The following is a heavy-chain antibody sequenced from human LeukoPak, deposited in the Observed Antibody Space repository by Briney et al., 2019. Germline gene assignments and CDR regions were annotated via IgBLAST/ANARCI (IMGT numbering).Heavy chain of an antibody. V-gene: IGHV1-2*06. CDR2: INPNSGGT. Sequence: ASVKVSCKASGYTFTCYYMHWVRQAPGQGLEWMGRINPNSGGTNYAQKFQGRVTMTRDTSISTAYMELNRLTSDDTAVYYCARYSGSYYWFDPWGQGTLVTVSS. J-gene: IGHJ5*02. CDR3: ARYSGSYYWFDP. D-gene: IGHD1-26*01. CDR1: GYTFTCYY.